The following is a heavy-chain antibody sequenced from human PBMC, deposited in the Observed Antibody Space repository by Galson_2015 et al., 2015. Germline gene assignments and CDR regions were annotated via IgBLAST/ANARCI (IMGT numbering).Heavy chain of an antibody. V-gene: IGHV3-7*01. CDR1: GFTFSSYW. D-gene: IGHD6-19*01. CDR3: ARDSSGWYQGWFDP. Sequence: SLRLSCAASGFTFSSYWMSWVRQAPGKGLEWVANIKQDGSEKYYVDSVKGRFTISRDNAENSLYLQMNSLRAEDTAVYYCARDSSGWYQGWFDPWGQGTLVTVSS. J-gene: IGHJ5*02. CDR2: IKQDGSEK.